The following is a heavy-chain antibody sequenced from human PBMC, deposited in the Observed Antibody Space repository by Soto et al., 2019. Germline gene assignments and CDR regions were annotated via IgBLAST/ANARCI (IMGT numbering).Heavy chain of an antibody. CDR3: ARVFYDSGGYYYDY. D-gene: IGHD3-22*01. CDR2: ISGDGGIT. Sequence: GGSLRLSCVVFGFSFSRYAMHWVRQAPGKGLEYVSAISGDGGITYYADSVKGRFTISRDNSKNTLYLQMGSLRAEDMAVYYCARVFYDSGGYYYDYWGQGTLVTVSS. CDR1: GFSFSRYA. V-gene: IGHV3-64*02. J-gene: IGHJ4*02.